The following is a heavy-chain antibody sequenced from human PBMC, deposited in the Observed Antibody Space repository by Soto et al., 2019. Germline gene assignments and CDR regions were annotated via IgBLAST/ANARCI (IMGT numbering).Heavy chain of an antibody. J-gene: IGHJ4*02. CDR2: IKQDGSEE. Sequence: EVQLVESGGGLVQPGGSLRLSCADSEFSSSPLWMTWVRQAPGKGLEWVALIKQDGSEELYVDSVKGRFTISRDNAKNSVYLQMDSLRVEDTAVYYCTGGSGWLQTDWGQGTLVTVSS. CDR3: TGGSGWLQTD. D-gene: IGHD6-19*01. CDR1: EFSSSPLW. V-gene: IGHV3-7*04.